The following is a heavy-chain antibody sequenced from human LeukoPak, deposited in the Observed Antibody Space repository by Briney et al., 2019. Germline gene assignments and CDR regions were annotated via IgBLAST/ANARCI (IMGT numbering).Heavy chain of an antibody. CDR2: INPNSGGT. Sequence: ASVKVSCKASGYTFTSYGISWVRQAPGQGLEWMGWINPNSGGTNYAQKFQGRVTMTRDTSISTAYMELSRLRSDDTAVYYCARGPIAVAGGNLGYWGQGTLVTVSS. CDR3: ARGPIAVAGGNLGY. V-gene: IGHV1-2*02. CDR1: GYTFTSYG. J-gene: IGHJ4*02. D-gene: IGHD6-19*01.